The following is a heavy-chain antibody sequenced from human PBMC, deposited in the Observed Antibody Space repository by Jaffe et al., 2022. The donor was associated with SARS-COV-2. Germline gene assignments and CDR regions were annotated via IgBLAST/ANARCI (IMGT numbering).Heavy chain of an antibody. V-gene: IGHV3-7*01. D-gene: IGHD3-22*01. J-gene: IGHJ4*02. CDR2: IKQDGSEK. CDR3: ARDWVYYYDSSGYPFDY. CDR1: GFTFSSYW. Sequence: EVQLVESGGGLVQPGGSLRLSCAASGFTFSSYWMSWVRQAPGKGLEWVANIKQDGSEKYYVDSVKGRFTISRDNAKNSLYLQMNSLRAEDTAVYYCARDWVYYYDSSGYPFDYWGQGTLVTVSS.